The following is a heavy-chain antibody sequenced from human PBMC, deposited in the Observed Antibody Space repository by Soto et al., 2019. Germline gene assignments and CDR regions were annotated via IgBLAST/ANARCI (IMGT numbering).Heavy chain of an antibody. D-gene: IGHD3-10*01. V-gene: IGHV1-18*01. CDR1: GYTFTSYG. Sequence: ASVKVSCKASGYTFTSYGISWVRQAPGQGLEWMGWISAYNGNTNYAQKLQGRVTMTTDTSTSTAYMELRSLRSDDTAVYYCARDRIAARIRGGMGPYYYGSGSYRRIDYWGQGTLVTVSS. J-gene: IGHJ4*02. CDR2: ISAYNGNT. CDR3: ARDRIAARIRGGMGPYYYGSGSYRRIDY.